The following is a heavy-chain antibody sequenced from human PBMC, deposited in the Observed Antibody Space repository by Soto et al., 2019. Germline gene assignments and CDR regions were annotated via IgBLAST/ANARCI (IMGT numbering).Heavy chain of an antibody. CDR2: INSDGSST. CDR3: ARDPSPYYYDSSGYVDY. J-gene: IGHJ4*02. D-gene: IGHD3-22*01. V-gene: IGHV3-74*01. CDR1: GFTFSSYW. Sequence: EVQLVESGGGLVQPGGSLRLSCAASGFTFSSYWMHWVRQAPGKGLVWVSRINSDGSSTSYADSVKGRFTISRDNAKNTLYLQKNSLRAEDTAVYYCARDPSPYYYDSSGYVDYWGQGTLVTVSS.